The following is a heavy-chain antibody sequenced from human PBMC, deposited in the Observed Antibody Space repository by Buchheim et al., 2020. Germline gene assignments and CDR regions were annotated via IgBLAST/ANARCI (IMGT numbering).Heavy chain of an antibody. V-gene: IGHV4-34*01. CDR3: ARGLKDYDSSGYFAYWFDP. Sequence: QVQLQQWGAGLLKPSETLSLTCAVYGGSFSGYYWSWIRQPPGKGLEWIGYIYYSGSTYYNPSLKSRVTISVDTSKNQFSLKLSSVTAADTAVYYCARGLKDYDSSGYFAYWFDPWGQGTL. D-gene: IGHD3-22*01. CDR2: IYYSGST. J-gene: IGHJ5*02. CDR1: GGSFSGYY.